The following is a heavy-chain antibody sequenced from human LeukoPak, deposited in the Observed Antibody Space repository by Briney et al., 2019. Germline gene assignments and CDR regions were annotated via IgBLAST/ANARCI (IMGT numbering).Heavy chain of an antibody. CDR2: INPDSGGS. D-gene: IGHD3-22*01. Sequence: ASVKVSCTASGFKFTDYYLHWVRQAPGQGLEWMGWINPDSGGSKYAQRFQGRVAMTRDTSIATAYMVLSRLTSDDSAVYYCARAYDDSGHYYAPFDYWGQGSLVSVAS. CDR3: ARAYDDSGHYYAPFDY. CDR1: GFKFTDYY. V-gene: IGHV1-2*02. J-gene: IGHJ4*02.